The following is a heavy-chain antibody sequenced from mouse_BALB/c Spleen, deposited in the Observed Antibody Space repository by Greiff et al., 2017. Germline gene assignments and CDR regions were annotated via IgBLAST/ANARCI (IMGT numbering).Heavy chain of an antibody. D-gene: IGHD1-1*01. V-gene: IGHV1-4*01. CDR1: GYTFTSYT. CDR3: ARNYYGSSSFAD. Sequence: VQLQQSGAELARPGASVKLSCKASGYTFTSYTMHLVKQRPGQGLEWIGYINPSSGYTNYNQKFKDKATLTADKSSSTAYMQLSSLTSEDSAVYYCARNYYGSSSFADWGEGTLVTVSA. J-gene: IGHJ3*01. CDR2: INPSSGYT.